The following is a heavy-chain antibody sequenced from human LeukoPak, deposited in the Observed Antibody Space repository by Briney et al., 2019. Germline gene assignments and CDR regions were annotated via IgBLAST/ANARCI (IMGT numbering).Heavy chain of an antibody. CDR2: ITDSGGRT. J-gene: IGHJ4*02. CDR1: GFTFSSHA. Sequence: PGGSLRLSCEASGFTFSSHAMSWVRQAPGKGLEWVSAITDSGGRTNYADSVKGRFTIFRDNSKNTLYLQMNSLRAEDTAMYYCARDFNGDYAYWGQGTLVTVSS. V-gene: IGHV3-23*01. D-gene: IGHD4-17*01. CDR3: ARDFNGDYAY.